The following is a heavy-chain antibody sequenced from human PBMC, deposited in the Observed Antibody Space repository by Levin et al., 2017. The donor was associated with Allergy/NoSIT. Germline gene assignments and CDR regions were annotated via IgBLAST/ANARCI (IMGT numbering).Heavy chain of an antibody. D-gene: IGHD5-12*01. CDR3: ARVGRGYDQDFDY. J-gene: IGHJ4*02. CDR1: GGSISNYY. V-gene: IGHV4-59*01. CDR2: IYYTGSS. Sequence: SQTLSLTCTVSGGSISNYYWSWLRQPPGKGLEWIGYIYYTGSSDYNPSLKSRVTISVDTSKNQFSLRLSSVTAADTAVYYCARVGRGYDQDFDYWGQGTLVTVSS.